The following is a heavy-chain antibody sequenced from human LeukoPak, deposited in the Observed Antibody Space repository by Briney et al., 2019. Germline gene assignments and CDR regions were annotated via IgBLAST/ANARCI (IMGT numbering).Heavy chain of an antibody. CDR1: GGSFSGYY. CDR3: ARLTSGYYPYYFDH. V-gene: IGHV4-34*01. D-gene: IGHD3-22*01. Sequence: SETLSLTCAVYGGSFSGYYWSWIRQPPGKGLEWIGEINHSGSTNYNPSLKSRVTISVDTSKNQFSLKLSSATAADTAAYYCARLTSGYYPYYFDHWGQGTLVTVSS. J-gene: IGHJ4*02. CDR2: INHSGST.